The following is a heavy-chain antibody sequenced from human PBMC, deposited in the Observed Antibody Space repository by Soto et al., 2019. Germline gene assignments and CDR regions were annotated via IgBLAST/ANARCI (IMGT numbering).Heavy chain of an antibody. CDR2: IIPIFGTA. J-gene: IGHJ5*02. CDR3: ARGAARPLLSWFDP. V-gene: IGHV1-69*06. CDR1: GGTFSSYA. D-gene: IGHD6-6*01. Sequence: SVKVSCKASGGTFSSYAISWVRQAPGQGLEWMGGIIPIFGTANYEQKFPGRVTITADKSTSTAYMELSSLRSEDTAVYYFARGAARPLLSWFDPPGQGTLVTVSS.